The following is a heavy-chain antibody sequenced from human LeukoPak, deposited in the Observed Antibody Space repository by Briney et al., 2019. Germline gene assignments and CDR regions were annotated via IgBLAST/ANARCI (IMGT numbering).Heavy chain of an antibody. CDR3: AREGTGSSWYRKVHDAFDI. D-gene: IGHD6-13*01. V-gene: IGHV3-21*01. J-gene: IGHJ3*02. Sequence: GGSLRLSCAASGFTFSSYSMNWVRQAPGKGLQWVSSISSSGAKTYYADSVKGRFTISRDNAKNSLYLQMNSLRAEDTAVYYCAREGTGSSWYRKVHDAFDIWGQGTMVTVSS. CDR1: GFTFSSYS. CDR2: ISSSGAKT.